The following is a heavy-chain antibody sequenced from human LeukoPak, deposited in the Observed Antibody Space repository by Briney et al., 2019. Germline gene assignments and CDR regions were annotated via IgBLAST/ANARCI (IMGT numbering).Heavy chain of an antibody. V-gene: IGHV4-59*01. CDR2: IYYIGST. CDR1: GGSISNYY. D-gene: IGHD4-17*01. CDR3: ARERTTVTMPNLRPQYHFDY. Sequence: SETLSLTCTVSGGSISNYYWSWIRQPPGKELEWIGYIYYIGSTNYNPSLKRRVTISVDTSKNQFSLKLSSVTAADTAVYCCARERTTVTMPNLRPQYHFDYWGQGTLVTVSS. J-gene: IGHJ4*02.